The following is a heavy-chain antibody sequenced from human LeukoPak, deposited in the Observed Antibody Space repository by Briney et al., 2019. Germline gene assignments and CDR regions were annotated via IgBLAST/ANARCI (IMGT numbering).Heavy chain of an antibody. V-gene: IGHV3-23*01. CDR3: AKDTYYYDSSGYYYSDY. J-gene: IGHJ4*02. CDR2: ISGSGGST. Sequence: GGSLRLSCAASGFTFSSYAMSWVRQAPGKXLEWVSAISGSGGSTYYADSVKGRFTISRDNSKNTLYLQMNSLRAEDTAVYYCAKDTYYYDSSGYYYSDYWGQGTLVTVSS. D-gene: IGHD3-22*01. CDR1: GFTFSSYA.